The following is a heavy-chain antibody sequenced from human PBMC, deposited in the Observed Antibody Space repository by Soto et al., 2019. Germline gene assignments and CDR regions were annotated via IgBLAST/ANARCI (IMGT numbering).Heavy chain of an antibody. Sequence: GASVKVSCKASGYTLTSYGISWVRQAPGQGLEWMGWISAYNGNTNYAQKLQGRVTMTTDTSTSTAYMELRSLRSDDTAVYYCARGHPYDILTGYSFYYYYGMDVWGQGTTVTVSS. CDR2: ISAYNGNT. J-gene: IGHJ6*02. D-gene: IGHD3-9*01. V-gene: IGHV1-18*01. CDR1: GYTLTSYG. CDR3: ARGHPYDILTGYSFYYYYGMDV.